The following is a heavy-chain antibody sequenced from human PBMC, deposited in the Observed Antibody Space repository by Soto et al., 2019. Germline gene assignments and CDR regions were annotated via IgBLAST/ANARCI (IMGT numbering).Heavy chain of an antibody. Sequence: PGGSLRLSCAASGFVFKDSSIHWVRQASWKGLEWVGRIRDRAYSYATAYAASVKGRFTISRDDSSNTAYLQMNSLKTEDTAIYYCTRLISAAQDYWGQGTLVTVSS. D-gene: IGHD3-10*01. CDR3: TRLISAAQDY. CDR2: IRDRAYSYAT. J-gene: IGHJ4*02. V-gene: IGHV3-73*01. CDR1: GFVFKDSS.